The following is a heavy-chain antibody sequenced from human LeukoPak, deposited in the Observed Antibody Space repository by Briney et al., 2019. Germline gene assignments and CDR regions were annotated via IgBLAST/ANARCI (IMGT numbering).Heavy chain of an antibody. CDR1: GYTFTSYD. D-gene: IGHD6-19*01. CDR2: MNPNSGNT. CDR3: ARGRYSSGWSPYNWFDP. J-gene: IGHJ5*02. Sequence: ASVTVSCKASGYTFTSYDINWVRQATGQGLEWMGWMNPNSGNTGYAQKFQGRVTMTRNTSISTAYMELSSLRSEDTAVYYCARGRYSSGWSPYNWFDPWGQGTLVTVSS. V-gene: IGHV1-8*01.